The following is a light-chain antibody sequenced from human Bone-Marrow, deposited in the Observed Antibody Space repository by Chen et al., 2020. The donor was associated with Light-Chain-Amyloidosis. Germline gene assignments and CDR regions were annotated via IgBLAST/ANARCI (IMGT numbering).Light chain of an antibody. J-gene: IGKJ1*01. CDR3: MQALQTPWT. CDR1: QSLLHSNGYKY. Sequence: DIVMTQSPLSLPVTPGEPASISCRSSQSLLHSNGYKYLDWYLQKPGQSPQLLIYLGSNRASGVPDMFSGSGSGTDFTLKISRVEAEDVGVYYCMQALQTPWTFGQGTKVEIK. V-gene: IGKV2-28*01. CDR2: LGS.